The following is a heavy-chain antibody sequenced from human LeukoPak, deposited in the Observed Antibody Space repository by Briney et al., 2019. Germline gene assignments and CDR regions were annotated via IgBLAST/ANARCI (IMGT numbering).Heavy chain of an antibody. Sequence: SETLSLTCTVSGGSTSSDYWSWIRQSPGKGLEWAGYVYNSGDTGKNPSLKSRVTILLDTSKNQCSLKLTSVSAADTAVYYCARLKLGAYFDLWGRGTLVTVSS. V-gene: IGHV4-59*08. CDR1: GGSTSSDY. CDR2: VYNSGDT. J-gene: IGHJ2*01. CDR3: ARLKLGAYFDL. D-gene: IGHD3-16*01.